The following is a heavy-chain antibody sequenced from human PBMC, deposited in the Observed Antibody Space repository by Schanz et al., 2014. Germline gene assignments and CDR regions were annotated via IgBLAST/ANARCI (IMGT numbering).Heavy chain of an antibody. CDR2: LYINAGST. V-gene: IGHV3-66*03. D-gene: IGHD4-17*01. Sequence: EVQLVESGGGLIQPGGSLRLSCAVSGFSVSTNYMSWARQAPGKGLEWISSLYINAGSTRYADSVKGRFFISRDSSKNPLYLQMNSLRTEDTAVYYCAKAPYADYGYFHYWGQGTLVPVSS. CDR3: AKAPYADYGYFHY. CDR1: GFSVSTNY. J-gene: IGHJ4*02.